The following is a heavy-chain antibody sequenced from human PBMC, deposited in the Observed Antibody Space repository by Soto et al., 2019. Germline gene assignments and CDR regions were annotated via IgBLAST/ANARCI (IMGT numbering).Heavy chain of an antibody. V-gene: IGHV6-1*01. CDR3: ARDREYCSGDNCYETGAAY. J-gene: IGHJ4*02. CDR1: GDSVSSNSAA. CDR2: TYYRSKFYN. Sequence: SQTLSLTCAISGDSVSSNSAAWNWIRQSPSRGIEWLGRTYYRSKFYNDYEVSVKSRITINPDTAKNQFSLQLNSVTPEDTAVYYCARDREYCSGDNCYETGAAYWGQGTLVTVSS. D-gene: IGHD2-15*01.